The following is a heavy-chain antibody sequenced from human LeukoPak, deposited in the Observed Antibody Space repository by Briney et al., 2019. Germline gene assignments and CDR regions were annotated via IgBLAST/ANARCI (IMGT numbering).Heavy chain of an antibody. CDR1: GVSLSTSAMR. D-gene: IGHD1-26*01. CDR2: IDWDEDK. J-gene: IGHJ4*02. V-gene: IGHV2-70*04. CDR3: ARLNSGTYLDY. Sequence: SGPALVKPTQTLTLTCTFSGVSLSTSAMRVSWIRQPPVKALERLARIDWDEDKFYSTSLKTRLTISKDTSKNQVVLTMTNMDPVDTATYYCARLNSGTYLDYWGQGTLVTVSS.